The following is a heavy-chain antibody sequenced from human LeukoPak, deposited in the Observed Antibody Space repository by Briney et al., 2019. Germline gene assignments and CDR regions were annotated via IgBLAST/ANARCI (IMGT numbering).Heavy chain of an antibody. Sequence: PSETLSLTCTVSGGSISSYYWSWIRQPPGQGLEWIGYIYYSGSTNYNPSLKSRVTISVDTSKNQFSLKLSSVTAADTAVYYCARVLRFLERGIVAAWFDPWGQGTLVTVSS. CDR1: GGSISSYY. V-gene: IGHV4-59*01. CDR3: ARVLRFLERGIVAAWFDP. D-gene: IGHD3-3*01. J-gene: IGHJ5*02. CDR2: IYYSGST.